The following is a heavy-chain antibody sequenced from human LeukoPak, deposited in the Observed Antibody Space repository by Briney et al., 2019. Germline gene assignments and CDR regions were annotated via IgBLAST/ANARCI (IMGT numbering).Heavy chain of an antibody. J-gene: IGHJ4*02. D-gene: IGHD6-6*01. V-gene: IGHV1-18*01. CDR2: INPYHGNT. Sequence: GASVKVSCKASGYTFTGYGINWVRQAPGQGLEWMGWINPYHGNTTYAQKFQGRLAMTTDKSTTTAYMELRRLTSDDTALYYCAIHFRTLASRRTSPFDSWGQGTLVIVSS. CDR1: GYTFTGYG. CDR3: AIHFRTLASRRTSPFDS.